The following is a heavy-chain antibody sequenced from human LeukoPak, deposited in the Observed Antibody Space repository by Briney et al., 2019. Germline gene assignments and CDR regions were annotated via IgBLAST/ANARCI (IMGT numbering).Heavy chain of an antibody. CDR1: GFTVSSNY. J-gene: IGHJ4*02. Sequence: GGSLRLSCAASGFTVSSNYMSWVRRAPGKGLEWVSVIYSGGSTYYADSVKGRFTISRDNSKNTLYLQMNSLRAEDTAVYYCARERRGYDYVWGSYRYVGAFDYWGQGTLVTVSS. V-gene: IGHV3-66*01. CDR3: ARERRGYDYVWGSYRYVGAFDY. D-gene: IGHD3-16*02. CDR2: IYSGGST.